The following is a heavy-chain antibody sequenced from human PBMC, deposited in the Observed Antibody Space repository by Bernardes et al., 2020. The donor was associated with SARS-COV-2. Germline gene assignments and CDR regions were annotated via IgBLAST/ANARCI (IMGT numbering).Heavy chain of an antibody. CDR3: ARGFPSASPYFDL. CDR1: RYTFSSYG. D-gene: IGHD3-10*01. J-gene: IGHJ4*02. V-gene: IGHV1-18*01. CDR2: ISAYSGAT. Sequence: ASVKVSCKASRYTFSSYGVGWVRQAPGQGPEWMGWISAYSGATRYAPHLQGRITLTTDTSTSTAYMELRSLRSDDTAVYYCARGFPSASPYFDLWGQGSLVIVSS.